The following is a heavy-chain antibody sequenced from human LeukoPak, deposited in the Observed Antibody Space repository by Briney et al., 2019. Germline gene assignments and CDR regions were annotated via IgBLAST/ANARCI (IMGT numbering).Heavy chain of an antibody. CDR3: ARDGSSWYYYYGMDV. D-gene: IGHD6-13*01. CDR1: GYTFTSYD. Sequence: ASVKVSCKASGYTFTSYDINWVRQATGRGLEWMGWMNPNSGNTGYAQKFQGRVTMTRNTSISTAYMELSSLRSEDTAVYYCARDGSSWYYYYGMDVWGQGTTVTVSS. CDR2: MNPNSGNT. J-gene: IGHJ6*02. V-gene: IGHV1-8*01.